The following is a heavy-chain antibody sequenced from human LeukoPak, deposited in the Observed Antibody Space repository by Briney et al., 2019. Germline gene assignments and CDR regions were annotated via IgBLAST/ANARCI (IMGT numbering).Heavy chain of an antibody. CDR3: ARRHYYDSSGYYYYGMDV. V-gene: IGHV4-31*03. D-gene: IGHD3-22*01. CDR2: IYYSGST. Sequence: SETLSLTCTVSGGSISSGGYYRSWIRQHPGKGLEWIVYIYYSGSTYYNPSLKSRVTISVDTSKNQFSLKLSSVTAADTAVYYCARRHYYDSSGYYYYGMDVWGQGTTVTVSS. J-gene: IGHJ6*02. CDR1: GGSISSGGYY.